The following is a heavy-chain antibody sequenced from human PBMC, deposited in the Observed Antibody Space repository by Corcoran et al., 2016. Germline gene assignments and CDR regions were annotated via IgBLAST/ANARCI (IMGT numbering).Heavy chain of an antibody. V-gene: IGHV4-34*01. CDR2: INHSGST. J-gene: IGHJ5*02. Sequence: QVQLQQWGAGLLKPSETLSLTCAVYGGSFSGYYWSWIRQPPGKGLEWIGEINHSGSTNYNPSLKSRVTISVDTSKNQFSLKLSSVAAADTAVDYCARVRGGRYYVWFDPWGQGTLVTVSS. D-gene: IGHD1-26*01. CDR1: GGSFSGYY. CDR3: ARVRGGRYYVWFDP.